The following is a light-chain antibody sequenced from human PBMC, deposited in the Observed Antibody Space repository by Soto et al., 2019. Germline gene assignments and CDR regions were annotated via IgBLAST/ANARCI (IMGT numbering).Light chain of an antibody. CDR3: QQYNKWPGT. V-gene: IGKV3-15*01. CDR2: AAS. Sequence: IVMTQSPATLSVSPGERATLSCRASQSVRSSLAWYQQKPGQAPRLLIYAASTRATGIPARFSGSGSGTEFPLTISSLPSEDFAVYYCQQYNKWPGTFGQGNKVEIK. CDR1: QSVRSS. J-gene: IGKJ1*01.